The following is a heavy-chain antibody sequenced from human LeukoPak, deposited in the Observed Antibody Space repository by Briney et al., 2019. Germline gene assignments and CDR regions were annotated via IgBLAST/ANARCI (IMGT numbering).Heavy chain of an antibody. CDR3: ARSSRHPYYYGSGHFDY. V-gene: IGHV4-30-4*01. CDR1: GGSISSGDYY. J-gene: IGHJ4*02. CDR2: IYYSGST. Sequence: SETLSLTSTVSGGSISSGDYYWSWIRQPPGKGLEWIGYIYYSGSTYYNPSLKSRVTISVDTSKNQFSLKLSSVTAADTAVYYCARSSRHPYYYGSGHFDYWGQGTLVTVSS. D-gene: IGHD3-10*01.